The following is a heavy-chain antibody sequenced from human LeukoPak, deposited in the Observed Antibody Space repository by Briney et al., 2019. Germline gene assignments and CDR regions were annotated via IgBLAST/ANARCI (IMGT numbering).Heavy chain of an antibody. CDR1: GFTFSTYG. CDR2: VSYDGGTY. J-gene: IGHJ5*02. CDR3: AKGAPRSWYDPFDT. V-gene: IGHV3-30*18. Sequence: GGSLRLSCAASGFTFSTYGMHWVRQAPGKGLEWVAVVSYDGGTYHYAASVKGRFTISRDNSQNTLYLQMNSLRGEDTAVYFCAKGAPRSWYDPFDTWGQGALVTVSS. D-gene: IGHD6-13*01.